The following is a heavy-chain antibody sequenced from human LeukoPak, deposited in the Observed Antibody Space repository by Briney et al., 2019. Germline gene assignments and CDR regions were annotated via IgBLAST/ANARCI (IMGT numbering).Heavy chain of an antibody. J-gene: IGHJ3*02. CDR1: GFTFSSYG. CDR3: AKSPYRFDVFDI. CDR2: ISGSGGST. D-gene: IGHD2-21*01. Sequence: PGGTLRLSCAASGFTFSSYGMSWVRQAPGKGLEWVSAISGSGGSTCYAGSMKGRFTISRDNSKNTLYLQMSSLRAEDTAVYYCAKSPYRFDVFDIWGQGTMVTVSS. V-gene: IGHV3-23*01.